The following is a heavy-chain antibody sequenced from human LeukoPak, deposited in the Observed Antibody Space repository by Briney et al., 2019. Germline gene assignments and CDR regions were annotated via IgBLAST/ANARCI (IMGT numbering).Heavy chain of an antibody. Sequence: EPSETLSLTCTVSGGSISSGGYYWSWIRRHPGKGLEWIGYIYYSGSTYYNPSLKSRVTISVDTSKNQFSLKLSSVTAADTAVYYCAGGSSWYYFDYWGQGTLVTVSS. V-gene: IGHV4-31*03. CDR1: GGSISSGGYY. CDR2: IYYSGST. CDR3: AGGSSWYYFDY. D-gene: IGHD6-13*01. J-gene: IGHJ4*02.